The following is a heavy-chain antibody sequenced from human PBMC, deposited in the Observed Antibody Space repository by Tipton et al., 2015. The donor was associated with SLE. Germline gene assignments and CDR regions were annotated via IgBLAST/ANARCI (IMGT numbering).Heavy chain of an antibody. D-gene: IGHD5-24*01. J-gene: IGHJ3*02. CDR1: GGSISSYS. V-gene: IGHV4-39*07. CDR3: ARDRHSIKAFDI. Sequence: TLSLTCTVSGGSISSYSWGWIRQPPGKGLEWIGSIYYSGSTYYNPSLKSRVTISVDTSKNQFSLKLSSVTAADTAVYYCARDRHSIKAFDIWGQGTMVTVSS. CDR2: IYYSGST.